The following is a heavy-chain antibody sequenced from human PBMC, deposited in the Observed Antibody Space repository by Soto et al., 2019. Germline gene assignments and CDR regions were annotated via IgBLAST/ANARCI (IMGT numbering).Heavy chain of an antibody. CDR2: IYWDDDK. J-gene: IGHJ5*02. D-gene: IGHD4-17*01. Sequence: QITLKESGPTLVKPTQTLTLTCTFSGFSLSTSGVGVGWIRQPPGKALEWLALIYWDDDKRYSPSLKSRLTITKDTSKNQVVLTMTNMDPVDTATYYCAHSGEEDPSQKGNWFDPWGQGTLVTVSS. CDR1: GFSLSTSGVG. CDR3: AHSGEEDPSQKGNWFDP. V-gene: IGHV2-5*02.